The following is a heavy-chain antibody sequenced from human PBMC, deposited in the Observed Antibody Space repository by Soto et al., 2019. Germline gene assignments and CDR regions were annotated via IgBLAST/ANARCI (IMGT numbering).Heavy chain of an antibody. CDR3: AREGAPSWN. J-gene: IGHJ4*02. D-gene: IGHD2-2*01. CDR1: GYTFTSYG. V-gene: IGHV1-18*01. Sequence: QVQLVQSGAEVKKPGASVKVSCKASGYTFTSYGISWVRQAPGQGLEWMGWIRAYNGNTNYPQKLRGRVTMTTDTSTSTVYLELRSQRSDDTAVYYCAREGAPSWNWGQGALVTVSS. CDR2: IRAYNGNT.